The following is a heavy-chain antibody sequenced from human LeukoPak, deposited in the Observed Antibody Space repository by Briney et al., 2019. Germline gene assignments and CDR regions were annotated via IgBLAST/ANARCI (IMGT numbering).Heavy chain of an antibody. D-gene: IGHD4-17*01. CDR3: ATTPGGYGDYVGY. V-gene: IGHV3-23*01. CDR1: GFTFDDYA. Sequence: GGSLRLSCAASGFTFDDYAMSWVRQAPGKGLEWVSAISGSGGSTYYADSVKGRFTISRDNSKNTLYLQMNSLRAEDTAVYYCATTPGGYGDYVGYWGQGTLVTVSS. CDR2: ISGSGGST. J-gene: IGHJ4*02.